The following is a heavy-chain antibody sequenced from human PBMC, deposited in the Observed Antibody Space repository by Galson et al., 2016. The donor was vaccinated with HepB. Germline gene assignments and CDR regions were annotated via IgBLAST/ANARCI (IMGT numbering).Heavy chain of an antibody. CDR1: GFAFSGSA. Sequence: SLRLSCAASGFAFSGSAMHWVRQASGKGLEWVGHIRNNANNYATSYAEGVKGTFTISRDDIKNTAYLQMNSLKTEDTALYFCTRSSPFCSGGSCYNWFDPWGQGTLVTVSS. CDR3: TRSSPFCSGGSCYNWFDP. V-gene: IGHV3-73*01. D-gene: IGHD2-15*01. CDR2: IRNNANNYAT. J-gene: IGHJ5*02.